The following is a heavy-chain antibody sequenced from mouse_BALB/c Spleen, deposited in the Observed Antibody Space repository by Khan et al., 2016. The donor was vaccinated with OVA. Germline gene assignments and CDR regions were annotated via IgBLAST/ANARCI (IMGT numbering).Heavy chain of an antibody. CDR3: ARSLVITTATGNAMDY. J-gene: IGHJ4*01. CDR2: IHYSGST. D-gene: IGHD1-2*01. Sequence: EVQLVESGPDLVKPSQSLSLTCTVTGYSITSGYSWHWIRQFPGNKLEWMGYIHYSGSTNYNPSLKSRISITRDTSKNQFFLQLNSVTTEDTATYFCARSLVITTATGNAMDYGGQGTSVTVSS. CDR1: GYSITSGYS. V-gene: IGHV3-1*02.